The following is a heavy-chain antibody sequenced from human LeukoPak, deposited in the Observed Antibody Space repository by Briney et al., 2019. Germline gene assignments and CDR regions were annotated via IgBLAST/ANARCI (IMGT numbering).Heavy chain of an antibody. J-gene: IGHJ6*03. Sequence: PSETLSLTCAVAGYSISSGYYWAWIRQPPGRGLEWIVNIYHTGNTYYDPSLNSRVTMSVDTSKNQFSLRLSSVTAADTAVYYCARAGGSSSPYYYYYMDVWGKGTTVTVSS. D-gene: IGHD6-6*01. V-gene: IGHV4-38-2*01. CDR1: GYSISSGYY. CDR3: ARAGGSSSPYYYYYMDV. CDR2: IYHTGNT.